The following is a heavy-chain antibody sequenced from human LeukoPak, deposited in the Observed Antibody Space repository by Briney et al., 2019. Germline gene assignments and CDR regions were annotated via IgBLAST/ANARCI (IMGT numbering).Heavy chain of an antibody. D-gene: IGHD3-22*01. J-gene: IGHJ4*01. Sequence: SQTLSLTCTVSGASLNSDDQYWDWIRQSPGKGLEWIGSIHLSGMLYNNPSLESRVTMSRDTSKNQFSLNLNSVTAADTAVYFCSRGLDSRKLGYWGHGILVTVSS. CDR2: IHLSGML. V-gene: IGHV4-31*03. CDR1: GASLNSDDQY. CDR3: SRGLDSRKLGY.